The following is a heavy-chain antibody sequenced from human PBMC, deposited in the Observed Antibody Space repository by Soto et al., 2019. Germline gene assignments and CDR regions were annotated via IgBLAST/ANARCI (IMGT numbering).Heavy chain of an antibody. CDR1: GHSLRHHY. D-gene: IGHD3-9*01. CDR2: IFYSGDT. CDR3: TLVSYFRGFDWLFAFDS. V-gene: IGHV4-59*11. J-gene: IGHJ4*02. Sequence: SETLSLTCSLSGHSLRHHYWSWIRQPPGSRLEWLGHIFYSGDTSSYNPSLKRRVSMSVDTSKNQFSLKLRSVSADGTAVYFCTLVSYFRGFDWLFAFDSWGQGALVTVSS.